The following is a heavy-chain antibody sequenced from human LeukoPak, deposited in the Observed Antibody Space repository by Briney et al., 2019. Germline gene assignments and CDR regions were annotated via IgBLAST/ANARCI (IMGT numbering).Heavy chain of an antibody. Sequence: SETLSLTCTVSGGSISSYYWSWIRQPPGKGLEWIGYLYYSGSTNYIPSLKSRVTISVDTSKNQFSLKLSSVTAADTAVYYCAKYRSTSYYYYGMDVWGQGTTVTVSS. CDR2: LYYSGST. J-gene: IGHJ6*02. CDR1: GGSISSYY. V-gene: IGHV4-59*01. D-gene: IGHD3-16*02. CDR3: AKYRSTSYYYYGMDV.